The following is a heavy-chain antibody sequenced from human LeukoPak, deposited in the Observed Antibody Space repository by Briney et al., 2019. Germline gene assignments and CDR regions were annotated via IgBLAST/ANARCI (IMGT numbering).Heavy chain of an antibody. D-gene: IGHD2-15*01. CDR3: AKDSQKGSFDY. CDR2: LNTDGSIT. Sequence: GGSLRLSCAASGFTFSSYYMHWVRQAPGKGLVWVSRLNTDGSITRYADSVKGRFTISRDNSKNTLYLQMNSLRAEDTAVYYCAKDSQKGSFDYWGQGTLVTVSS. J-gene: IGHJ4*02. CDR1: GFTFSSYY. V-gene: IGHV3-74*01.